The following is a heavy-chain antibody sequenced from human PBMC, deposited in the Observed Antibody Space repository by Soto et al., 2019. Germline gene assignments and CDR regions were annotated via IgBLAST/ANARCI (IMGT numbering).Heavy chain of an antibody. CDR3: ARDPNDSSAYYHHYYYGMDV. J-gene: IGHJ6*02. V-gene: IGHV1-3*01. CDR1: GYTFTSYG. D-gene: IGHD3-22*01. Sequence: ASVKVSCKASGYTFTSYGIHWVRQAPGQRLEWTGWINAGNGNTKYPEKFQDRVTITRDTSASTAYLELSSLRSEDTAVYYCARDPNDSSAYYHHYYYGMDVWGQGTTVTVSS. CDR2: INAGNGNT.